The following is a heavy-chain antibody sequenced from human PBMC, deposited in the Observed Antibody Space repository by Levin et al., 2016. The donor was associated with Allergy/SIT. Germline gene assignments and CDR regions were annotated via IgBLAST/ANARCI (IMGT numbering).Heavy chain of an antibody. CDR3: AREGIAAAGHHYGMDV. CDR1: GFTFRSYW. V-gene: IGHV3-74*01. CDR2: INSDGSST. Sequence: GESLKISCAASGFTFRSYWMHWVRQAPGKGLVWVSRINSDGSSTSYADSVKGRFTISRDDAKDTLYLQMNSLRAEDTAVYYCAREGIAAAGHHYGMDVWGQGTTVTVSS. D-gene: IGHD6-13*01. J-gene: IGHJ6*02.